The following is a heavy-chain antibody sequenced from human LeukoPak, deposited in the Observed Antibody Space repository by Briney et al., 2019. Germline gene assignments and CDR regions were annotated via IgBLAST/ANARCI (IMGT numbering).Heavy chain of an antibody. Sequence: PGGSLRLSCAPSGFPFSDFSMSWLRQAPGKGLEWISTTNSGGTSTYYAESVKGRFTISKDNSKNTLYLQMSSLRVEDTAVYYCAKQSYARSLGEGGPGTLVSVSS. CDR3: AKQSYARSLGE. CDR1: GFPFSDFS. CDR2: TNSGGTST. D-gene: IGHD2-8*01. J-gene: IGHJ4*02. V-gene: IGHV3-23*01.